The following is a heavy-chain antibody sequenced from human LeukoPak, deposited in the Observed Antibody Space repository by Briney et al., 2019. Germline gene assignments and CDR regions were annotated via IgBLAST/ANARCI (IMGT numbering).Heavy chain of an antibody. D-gene: IGHD3-10*01. CDR3: ATWGGYGSGSYFDY. CDR1: GYSFTVYY. J-gene: IGHJ4*02. V-gene: IGHV1-2*02. CDR2: MNPNSGGT. Sequence: ASVTVSCKASGYSFTVYYMHWVRQAPGQGLEWMGWMNPNSGGTDYPQKFQGRVTMTRDTSITTAYMELSRLTSDDTAVYYCATWGGYGSGSYFDYWGQGTLVTVSS.